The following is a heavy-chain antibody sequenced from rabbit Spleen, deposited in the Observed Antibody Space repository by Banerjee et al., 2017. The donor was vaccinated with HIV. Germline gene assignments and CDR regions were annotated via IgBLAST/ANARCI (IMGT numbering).Heavy chain of an antibody. D-gene: IGHD2-1*01. CDR3: AKSGDMWWTYFIL. CDR1: GFSFSNKA. CDR2: IDPVFGIT. V-gene: IGHV1S47*01. J-gene: IGHJ4*01. Sequence: QERLVESGGGLVKPEGSLKLSCTASGFSFSNKAVMCWVRQAPGKGLEWIGYIDPVFGITYYANWVNGRFSISRENAQNTVFLQMTSLTAADTATYFCAKSGDMWWTYFILWGPGTLVTVS.